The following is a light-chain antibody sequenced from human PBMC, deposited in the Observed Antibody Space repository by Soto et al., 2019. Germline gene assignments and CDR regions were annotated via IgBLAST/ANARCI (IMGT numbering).Light chain of an antibody. V-gene: IGKV1-39*01. CDR2: AAY. CDR3: QQSYDMPWT. CDR1: QSIGTY. Sequence: DIQMTQSPSSLSSSVGDTVTITCRASQSIGTYLTWYQQKPGKAPKLLIYAAYNLQSGVPSRFSGSGSGTDFTLTISSLQPEDFAAYYCQQSYDMPWTFGQGTKVEIK. J-gene: IGKJ1*01.